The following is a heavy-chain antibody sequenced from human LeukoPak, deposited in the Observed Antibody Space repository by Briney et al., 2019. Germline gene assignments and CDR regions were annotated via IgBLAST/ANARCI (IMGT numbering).Heavy chain of an antibody. Sequence: SVKVSCKASGGTFISYAISWVRQAPGQGLEWMGGIIPIFGTANYAQKFQGRVTITADESTSTAYMELSSLRSEDTAVCYCARAPPRVAATLAFDYWGQGTLVTVSS. CDR1: GGTFISYA. CDR2: IIPIFGTA. D-gene: IGHD2-15*01. CDR3: ARAPPRVAATLAFDY. V-gene: IGHV1-69*01. J-gene: IGHJ4*02.